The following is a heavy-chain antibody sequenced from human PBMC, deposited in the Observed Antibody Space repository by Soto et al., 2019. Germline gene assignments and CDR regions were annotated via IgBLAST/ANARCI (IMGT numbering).Heavy chain of an antibody. CDR3: ARGPTTVTTEQEYYFDY. J-gene: IGHJ4*02. V-gene: IGHV1-69*01. D-gene: IGHD4-17*01. CDR2: IIPIFGTA. Sequence: QVQLVQSGAEVKKPGSSVKVSCKASGGTFSSYAISWVRQAPGQGLEWMGGIIPIFGTANYAQKFQGRVTMTADESTSTAYMELSSLRSEDTAVYYCARGPTTVTTEQEYYFDYWGQGTLVTVSS. CDR1: GGTFSSYA.